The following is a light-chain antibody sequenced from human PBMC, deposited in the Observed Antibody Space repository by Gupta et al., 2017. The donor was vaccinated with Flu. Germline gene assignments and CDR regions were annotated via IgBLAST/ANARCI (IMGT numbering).Light chain of an antibody. CDR3: QRSSNWPPIT. CDR1: QSVSNY. J-gene: IGKJ5*01. Sequence: EIVLTQSPATLSLSPGERATLSCRASQSVSNYLAWYQQKPGQAPRLLIYDASNRATGIPASFSSGGAANFFLPTISRQADEVVVYYCRQRSSNWPPITFGPGTRVEIK. V-gene: IGKV3-11*01. CDR2: DAS.